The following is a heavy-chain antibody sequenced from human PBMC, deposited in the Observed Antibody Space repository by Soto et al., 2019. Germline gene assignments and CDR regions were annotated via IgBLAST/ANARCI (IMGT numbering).Heavy chain of an antibody. Sequence: PSETLSLTCTVSCGSISSYYWSWIRQPSGKGLEWIGRIYTSGSTNYNPSLKSRVTMSVETSKNQLSLKLSSVTAADTAVYYCASSWDSSISSFIVDWGQGPLVTVSS. CDR3: ASSWDSSISSFIVD. J-gene: IGHJ4*02. CDR1: CGSISSYY. D-gene: IGHD6-6*01. V-gene: IGHV4-4*07. CDR2: IYTSGST.